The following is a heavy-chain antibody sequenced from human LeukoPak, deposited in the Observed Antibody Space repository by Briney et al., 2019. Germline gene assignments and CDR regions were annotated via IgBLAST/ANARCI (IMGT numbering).Heavy chain of an antibody. J-gene: IGHJ4*02. V-gene: IGHV3-23*01. Sequence: SGGSLRLSCAASGFTFSTYAMSWVRQAPGKGPEWVSVIGSSGGGTYYADSVKGRFTISRDNAKNSLYLQMNSLRAEDTAVYYCARDPPFIIGTTFFDYWGQGTLVTVSS. CDR1: GFTFSTYA. CDR2: IGSSGGGT. D-gene: IGHD1-20*01. CDR3: ARDPPFIIGTTFFDY.